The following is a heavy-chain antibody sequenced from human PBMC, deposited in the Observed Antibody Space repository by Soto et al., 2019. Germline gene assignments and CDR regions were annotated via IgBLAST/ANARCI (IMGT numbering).Heavy chain of an antibody. CDR1: GYTFTNYD. CDR3: ARGYYYGSGRPTPGGMDV. J-gene: IGHJ6*02. Sequence: QVHLVQSGAEVKKPGASVKVSCKASGYTFTNYDINWVRQAPGQGLEWMGWISTYTGNTNYAQKLQGRVTMTTDTSTSTAYMGLRSLGSDDTAVYYCARGYYYGSGRPTPGGMDVWGQGTTVTVSS. D-gene: IGHD3-10*01. V-gene: IGHV1-18*01. CDR2: ISTYTGNT.